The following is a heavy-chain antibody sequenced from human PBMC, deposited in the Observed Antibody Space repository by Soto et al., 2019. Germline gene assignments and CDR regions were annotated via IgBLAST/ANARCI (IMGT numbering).Heavy chain of an antibody. CDR2: IYYSGST. V-gene: IGHV4-39*01. Sequence: QLQLQESGPGLVKPSETLSLTCTVSGGSISSSSYYWGWIRQPPGKGLEWIGSIYYSGSTYYNPSLKSRVTISVDTSKNQFSLKLSSVTAADTAVYYCARHSSSSTAFDIWGQGTMVTVSS. CDR1: GGSISSSSYY. D-gene: IGHD6-6*01. J-gene: IGHJ3*02. CDR3: ARHSSSSTAFDI.